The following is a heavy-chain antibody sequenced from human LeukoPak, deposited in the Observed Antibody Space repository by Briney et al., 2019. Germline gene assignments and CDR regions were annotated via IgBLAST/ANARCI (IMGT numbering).Heavy chain of an antibody. CDR3: ARDARRGGGENDY. CDR1: GGSISSSSYY. J-gene: IGHJ4*02. CDR2: IYYSGST. Sequence: PSETLSLTCTVSGGSISSSSYYWGWIRQPPGKGLEWIGSIYYSGSTYYNPSLKSRVTISVDTSKNQFSLKLSSVTAADTAVYYCARDARRGGGENDYWGQGTLVTVSS. V-gene: IGHV4-39*07. D-gene: IGHD3-16*01.